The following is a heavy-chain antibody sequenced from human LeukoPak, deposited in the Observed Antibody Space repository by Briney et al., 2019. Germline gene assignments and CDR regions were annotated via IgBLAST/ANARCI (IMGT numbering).Heavy chain of an antibody. CDR3: ARVGHLVDIRHFQYFQH. CDR2: ISGSGGST. D-gene: IGHD6-6*01. Sequence: GGSLRLSCAASEFTFSNYAMTWVRQAPGKGLEWVSGISGSGGSTYYADSVRGRFTISRDNFKNTMYMQMNSLRAEDTAVYYCARVGHLVDIRHFQYFQHWGQGTLVTVSS. CDR1: EFTFSNYA. V-gene: IGHV3-23*01. J-gene: IGHJ1*01.